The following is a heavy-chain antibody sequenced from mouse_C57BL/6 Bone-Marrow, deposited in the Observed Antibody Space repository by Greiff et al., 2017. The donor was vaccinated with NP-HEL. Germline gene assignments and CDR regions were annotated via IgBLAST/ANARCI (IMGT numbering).Heavy chain of an antibody. Sequence: EVQLVESGGGLVKPGGSLKLSCAASGFTFSSYAMSWVRQTPEKRLEWVATISDGGSYTYYPDNVKGRFTISRDNAKNNLYLQMSHLKSEDTAMYYWARERGSDGSRDYCYYAMDYWGQGTSVTVSS. V-gene: IGHV5-4*01. CDR2: ISDGGSYT. J-gene: IGHJ4*01. CDR1: GFTFSSYA. CDR3: ARERGSDGSRDYCYYAMDY. D-gene: IGHD2-3*01.